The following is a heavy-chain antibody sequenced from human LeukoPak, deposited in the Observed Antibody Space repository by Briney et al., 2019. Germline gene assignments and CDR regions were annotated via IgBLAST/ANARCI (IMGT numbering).Heavy chain of an antibody. Sequence: GASLRLSCADSGCTVTSYSRNWVRQAPGKGLEWVSSISSSSSYIYYADSVKGRFTISRDNAKNSLYLQMNSLRAEDTAVYYCAIDKTDWGQGTLVTVSS. V-gene: IGHV3-21*01. D-gene: IGHD2-21*02. J-gene: IGHJ4*02. CDR2: ISSSSSYI. CDR3: AIDKTD. CDR1: GCTVTSYS.